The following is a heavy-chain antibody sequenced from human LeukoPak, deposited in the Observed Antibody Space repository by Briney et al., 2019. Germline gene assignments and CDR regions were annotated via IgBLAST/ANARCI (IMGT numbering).Heavy chain of an antibody. J-gene: IGHJ3*02. V-gene: IGHV4-39*01. CDR3: ARPLSGSSSWHGDAFDI. Sequence: SSETLSLTCTVSGGSISSSTYYWGWIRQPPGKGLEWIGSIYYSGSTYYNASLKSRVTISADTSKNQCSLKLSSVTAADTAVYYCARPLSGSSSWHGDAFDIWGQGTMVTVSS. CDR2: IYYSGST. CDR1: GGSISSSTYY. D-gene: IGHD6-13*01.